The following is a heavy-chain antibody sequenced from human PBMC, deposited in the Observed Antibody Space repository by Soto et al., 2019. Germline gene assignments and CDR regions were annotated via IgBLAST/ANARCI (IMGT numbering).Heavy chain of an antibody. D-gene: IGHD2-8*01. Sequence: NPGGSLRLSCAASGFTFSSYSMNWVRQAPGKGLEWVSSISSSSSYIYYADSVKGRFTISRDNAKNSLYLQMNSLRAEDTAVYYCARDYLMVYSTLGYWGQGTLVTVSS. J-gene: IGHJ4*02. V-gene: IGHV3-21*01. CDR1: GFTFSSYS. CDR3: ARDYLMVYSTLGY. CDR2: ISSSSSYI.